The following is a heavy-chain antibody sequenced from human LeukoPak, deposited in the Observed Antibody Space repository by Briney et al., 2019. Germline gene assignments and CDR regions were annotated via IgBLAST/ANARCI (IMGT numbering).Heavy chain of an antibody. J-gene: IGHJ6*02. CDR3: ARDKGVVGGYYYGGFYYCYGMDV. V-gene: IGHV3-30*03. D-gene: IGHD3-22*01. CDR1: GFTFSSYS. CDR2: LSYDGSNK. Sequence: GGSLRLSCAASGFTFSSYSMNWVRQAPGKGLEWVAVLSYDGSNKYYADSVKGRFTISRDNSKNTLYLQMNSLRAEDTAVYYCARDKGVVGGYYYGGFYYCYGMDVWGQGTTVTVSS.